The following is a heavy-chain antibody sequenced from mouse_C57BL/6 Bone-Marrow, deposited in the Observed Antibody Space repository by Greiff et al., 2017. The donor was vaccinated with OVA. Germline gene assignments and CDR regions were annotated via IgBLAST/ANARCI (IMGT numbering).Heavy chain of an antibody. CDR2: IDPETGGT. Sequence: VQLQQSGAELVRPGASVTLSCKASGYTFTDYEMPWVKQTPVHGLEWIGAIDPETGGTAYNQKFKGKAILTADKSSSTAYMELRSLTSEDSAVYYWTGGYDWYFDVWGTGTTVTVSS. J-gene: IGHJ1*03. V-gene: IGHV1-15*01. CDR1: GYTFTDYE. CDR3: TGGYDWYFDV. D-gene: IGHD2-2*01.